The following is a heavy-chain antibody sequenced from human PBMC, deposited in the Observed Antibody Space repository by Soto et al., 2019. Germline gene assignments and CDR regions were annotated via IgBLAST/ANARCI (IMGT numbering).Heavy chain of an antibody. J-gene: IGHJ4*02. Sequence: GGSLRLSCAASGFTFSSYAMSWVRQAPGKGLEWVSAISGSGGSTYYADSVKGRFTISRDNSENTLYLQMNGLRAEDTAVYYCAKDLNYYDSSGYYGYWGQGTLVTVSS. CDR1: GFTFSSYA. D-gene: IGHD3-22*01. V-gene: IGHV3-23*01. CDR2: ISGSGGST. CDR3: AKDLNYYDSSGYYGY.